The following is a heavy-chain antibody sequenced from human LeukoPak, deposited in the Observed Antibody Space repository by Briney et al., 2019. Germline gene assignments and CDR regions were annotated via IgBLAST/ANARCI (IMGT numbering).Heavy chain of an antibody. CDR3: ARSMWGYRSSISCYVGDYYYYGMDV. CDR2: ISSSSSYI. D-gene: IGHD2-2*01. CDR1: GFTFSSYS. J-gene: IGHJ6*02. V-gene: IGHV3-21*01. Sequence: GGSLRLSCAASGFTFSSYSMIWVRQAPGKGLEWVSSISSSSSYIYYADSVKGRFTISRDNAKNSLYLQMNSLRAEDTAVYYCARSMWGYRSSISCYVGDYYYYGMDVWGQGTTVTVSS.